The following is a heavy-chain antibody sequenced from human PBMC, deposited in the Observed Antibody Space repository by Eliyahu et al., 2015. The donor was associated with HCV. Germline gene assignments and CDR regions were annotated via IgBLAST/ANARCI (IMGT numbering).Heavy chain of an antibody. Sequence: QLQLQESGPGLVKPSETLSLTCXVSGXSXSSSSYYXGWIRQPPGKGLEWIGXXYYSGSTYYNPSLKSRVTISVDTSKNQFSLKLSSVTAADTAVYYCARLRRALSNFDYWGQGTLVTVSS. CDR1: GXSXSSSSYY. CDR3: ARLRRALSNFDY. V-gene: IGHV4-39*01. D-gene: IGHD3-3*02. CDR2: XYYSGST. J-gene: IGHJ4*02.